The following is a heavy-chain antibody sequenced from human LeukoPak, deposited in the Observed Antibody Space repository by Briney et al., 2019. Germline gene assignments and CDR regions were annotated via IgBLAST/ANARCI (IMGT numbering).Heavy chain of an antibody. J-gene: IGHJ4*02. CDR1: GGSISSYY. CDR2: IYYSGST. D-gene: IGHD3-10*01. CDR3: ASHTRGVNFHRIDY. V-gene: IGHV4-59*01. Sequence: SETLSLTCTVSGGSISSYYWSWIRQPPGKGLEWIGYIYYSGSTNYNPSLKSRVTISVDTSKNQFSLKLSSVTAADTAVYYCASHTRGVNFHRIDYWGQGTRDRVSS.